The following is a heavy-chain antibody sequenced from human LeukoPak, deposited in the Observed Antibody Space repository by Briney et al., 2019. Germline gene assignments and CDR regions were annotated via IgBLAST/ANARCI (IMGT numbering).Heavy chain of an antibody. Sequence: PGRSLRLSCAASGFTFADYAMYWVRQAPGKGLGWVSGIRWNSGSIGYADSVKGRFTISRDNAKNSLYLQMNSLRAEDMALYYCTKGRYSNLLGFDYCGQGTLVTVSS. D-gene: IGHD4-11*01. V-gene: IGHV3-9*03. CDR3: TKGRYSNLLGFDY. CDR2: IRWNSGSI. J-gene: IGHJ4*02. CDR1: GFTFADYA.